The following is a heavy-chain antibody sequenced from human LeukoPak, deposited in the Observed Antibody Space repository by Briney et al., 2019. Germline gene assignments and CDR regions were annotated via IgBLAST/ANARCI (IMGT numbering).Heavy chain of an antibody. V-gene: IGHV1-69*13. CDR1: GGTFSSYA. D-gene: IGHD2-15*01. CDR3: ARDQVVVVVAATLVYYGMDV. J-gene: IGHJ6*02. CDR2: IIPIFGTA. Sequence: SVKVSCKASGGTFSSYAISWVRQAPGRGLEWMGGIIPIFGTANYAQKFQGRVTITADESTSTAYMELSSLRSEDTAVYYCARDQVVVVVAATLVYYGMDVWGQGTTVTVSS.